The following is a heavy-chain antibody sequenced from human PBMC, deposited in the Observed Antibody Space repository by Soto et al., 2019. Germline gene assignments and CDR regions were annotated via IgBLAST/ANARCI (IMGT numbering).Heavy chain of an antibody. J-gene: IGHJ6*02. CDR3: ARDMSLGGSSMDV. V-gene: IGHV3-30-3*01. Sequence: QVQLVESGGGVVQPGRSLRLSCAASGFTFSSYAMHWVRQAPGKGLEWVAVISYDGSNKYYADSVKGRFTISRDNSKNTLYLQMNSLRAEDTAVYYCARDMSLGGSSMDVWGQGTTVTVSS. CDR1: GFTFSSYA. CDR2: ISYDGSNK. D-gene: IGHD1-26*01.